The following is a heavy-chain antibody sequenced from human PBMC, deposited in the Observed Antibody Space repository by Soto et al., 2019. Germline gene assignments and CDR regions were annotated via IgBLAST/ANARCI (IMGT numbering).Heavy chain of an antibody. CDR1: GGSLGTSNW. CDR2: IYYSGST. V-gene: IGHV4-61*01. D-gene: IGHD6-19*01. J-gene: IGHJ4*02. Sequence: PSATLSLTCAVSGGSLGTSNWGRWLRQPPGKGLEWIGYIYYSGSTNYNPSLKSRVTISVDTSKNQFSLKLSSVTAADTAVYYCANSAVAGQFDYWGQGTLVTVSS. CDR3: ANSAVAGQFDY.